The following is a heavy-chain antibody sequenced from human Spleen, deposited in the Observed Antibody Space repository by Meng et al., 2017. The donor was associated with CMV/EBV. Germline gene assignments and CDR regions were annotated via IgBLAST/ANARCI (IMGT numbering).Heavy chain of an antibody. CDR3: ARDFDAGWLGY. V-gene: IGHV3-7*01. CDR2: IKEGGSDK. D-gene: IGHD6-19*01. CDR1: GFTFSSYW. Sequence: GESLKISCAASGFTFSSYWMSWVRQAPGKGLEWLANIKEGGSDKYYVDSVKGRFTIFRDNAKDSLYLQMNSLRADDTAVYYCARDFDAGWLGYWGQGTLVTVSS. J-gene: IGHJ4*02.